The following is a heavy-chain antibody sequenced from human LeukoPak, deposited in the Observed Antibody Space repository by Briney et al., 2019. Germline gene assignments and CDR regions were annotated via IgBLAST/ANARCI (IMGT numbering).Heavy chain of an antibody. CDR1: GYTFTSYG. CDR2: ISAYNGNT. CDR3: ARDGVRWVLLWFGESQPPSSHNWFDP. D-gene: IGHD3-10*01. J-gene: IGHJ5*02. V-gene: IGHV1-18*01. Sequence: ASVKVSCKASGYTFTSYGISWVRQAPGQGLEWMGWISAYNGNTNYAQKLQGRVTMTTDTSTSTAYMELRSLRSDDTAVYYCARDGVRWVLLWFGESQPPSSHNWFDPWGQGTLVTVSS.